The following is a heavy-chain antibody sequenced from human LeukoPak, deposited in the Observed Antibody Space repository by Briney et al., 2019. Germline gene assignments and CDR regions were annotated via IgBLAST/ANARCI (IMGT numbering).Heavy chain of an antibody. D-gene: IGHD6-19*01. V-gene: IGHV4-59*04. CDR3: AGGIAVAGRQFDY. CDR2: ITYSGET. J-gene: IGHJ4*02. Sequence: SETLSLTCTVSSGSISTYYWNWVRQPPGKGLEWIAYITYSGETYYNPSLIGRVTISVDTSKNQFSLKLSSVTAADTAVYYCAGGIAVAGRQFDYWGQGTLVTVSS. CDR1: SGSISTYY.